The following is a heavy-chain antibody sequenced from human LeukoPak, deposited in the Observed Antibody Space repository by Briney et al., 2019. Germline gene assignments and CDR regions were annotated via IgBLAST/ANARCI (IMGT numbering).Heavy chain of an antibody. D-gene: IGHD3-10*01. J-gene: IGHJ6*03. V-gene: IGHV4-4*07. CDR3: ARGSRYYYGSGSYDYYYYMDV. Sequence: KPSETLSLTCTVSGGSISSYYWSWIRQPAGKGLEWIGRIYTSGSTNYNPSLKSRVTMSVDTSKNQFSLKLSSVTAADTAVYYCARGSRYYYGSGSYDYYYYMDVWGKGTTVTISS. CDR1: GGSISSYY. CDR2: IYTSGST.